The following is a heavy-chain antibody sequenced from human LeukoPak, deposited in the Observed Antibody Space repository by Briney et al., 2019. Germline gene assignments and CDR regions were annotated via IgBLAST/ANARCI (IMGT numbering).Heavy chain of an antibody. CDR2: MDDSGST. CDR3: ARTGSGNYYRPFDF. D-gene: IGHD3-10*01. V-gene: IGHV4-59*01. CDR1: GGSISSYY. J-gene: IGHJ4*02. Sequence: SETLSFTCTVSGGSISSYYWSWIRQPPGKGLEWIGYMDDSGSTNYNPSLKNRVIISVDTSKNQFSLRLSSVTAADTAVYCCARTGSGNYYRPFDFWGQGTLVTVSS.